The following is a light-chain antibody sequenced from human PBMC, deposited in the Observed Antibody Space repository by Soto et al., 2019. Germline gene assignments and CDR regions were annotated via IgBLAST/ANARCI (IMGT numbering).Light chain of an antibody. CDR1: SSDVGGYNY. Sequence: QSALTQPASVSGSPGQSITISCTGTSSDVGGYNYVSWYQQHPGQAPKLIIYNVSDRPSGVSDRFSGSKSGNTASLTISGLQAEDEADYLCSSYTTSGTPVLFGGGTKLTVL. J-gene: IGLJ2*01. V-gene: IGLV2-14*03. CDR2: NVS. CDR3: SSYTTSGTPVL.